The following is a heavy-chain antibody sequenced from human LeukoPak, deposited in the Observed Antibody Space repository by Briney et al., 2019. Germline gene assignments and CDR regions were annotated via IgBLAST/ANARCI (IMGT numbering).Heavy chain of an antibody. J-gene: IGHJ5*02. Sequence: GESLNISCQGSGYSLTCYLVGGVRQMPGNRLERGWIIYPGDTSIGSSPSFQGPVTISVGTSTSTSFLPRSSLMPSATAMYYCARSARGKVWFGAPTWFDPWGQGTLVSVSS. CDR3: ARSARGKVWFGAPTWFDP. CDR2: IYPGDTSI. V-gene: IGHV5-51*01. D-gene: IGHD3-10*01. CDR1: GYSLTCYL.